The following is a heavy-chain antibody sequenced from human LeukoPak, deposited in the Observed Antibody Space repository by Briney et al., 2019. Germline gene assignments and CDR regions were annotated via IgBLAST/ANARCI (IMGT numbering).Heavy chain of an antibody. CDR1: GGSISSYY. V-gene: IGHV4-59*01. J-gene: IGHJ4*02. CDR3: ARDAYSSSHLDY. D-gene: IGHD6-19*01. Sequence: SETLSLTCTVSGGSISSYYWSWIRQPPGKGLEWIGYIYYSGSTNYNPSLKSRVTISVDTSKNQFSLKLGSVTAADTAVYYCARDAYSSSHLDYWGQGTLVTVSS. CDR2: IYYSGST.